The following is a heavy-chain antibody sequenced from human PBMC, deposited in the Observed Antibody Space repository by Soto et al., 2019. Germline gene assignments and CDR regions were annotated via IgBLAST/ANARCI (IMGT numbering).Heavy chain of an antibody. D-gene: IGHD2-2*01. Sequence: GGSLRLSCAASGFTFSSYWMSWVRQAPGKGLEWVANIKQDGSEKYYVDSVEGRFTISRDNAKNSLSLQMNSLRAEDTAVYFCARSYCSSTSCFDYWGQGTLVTVSS. CDR1: GFTFSSYW. CDR3: ARSYCSSTSCFDY. CDR2: IKQDGSEK. V-gene: IGHV3-7*01. J-gene: IGHJ4*02.